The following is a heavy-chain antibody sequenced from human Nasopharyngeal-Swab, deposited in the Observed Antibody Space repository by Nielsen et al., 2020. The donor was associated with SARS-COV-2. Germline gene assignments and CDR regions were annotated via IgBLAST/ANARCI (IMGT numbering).Heavy chain of an antibody. CDR2: IIPILGVA. V-gene: IGHV1-69*10. J-gene: IGHJ4*01. D-gene: IGHD3-16*01. CDR3: AGHVGGSDNFPVSPFDY. Sequence: SVKVSCKASGGTFGSSGINWMRQAPGQGLEWIGGIIPILGVANYAQKFHGRVTISADTSTSTAYMELSSLRSEDTAVYYCAGHVGGSDNFPVSPFDYWGHGTLVTVSS. CDR1: GGTFGSSG.